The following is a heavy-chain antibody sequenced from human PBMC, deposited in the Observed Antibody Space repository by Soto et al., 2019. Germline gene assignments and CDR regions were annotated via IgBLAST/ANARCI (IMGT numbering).Heavy chain of an antibody. CDR2: IYHSGST. J-gene: IGHJ1*01. D-gene: IGHD3-16*01. CDR3: ARGAMMGDSTQSEYFQH. Sequence: SETLSLTCAVSGGSISSGGYSWSWIRQPPGKGLEWIGYIYHSGSTYYNPSLKSRVTISVDRSKNQFSLKLSSVTAADTAVYYCARGAMMGDSTQSEYFQHWGQGTLVTVSS. CDR1: GGSISSGGYS. V-gene: IGHV4-30-2*01.